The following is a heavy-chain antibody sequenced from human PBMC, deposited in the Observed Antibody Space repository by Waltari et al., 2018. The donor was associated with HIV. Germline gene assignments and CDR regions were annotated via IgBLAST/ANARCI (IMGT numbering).Heavy chain of an antibody. D-gene: IGHD5-18*01. CDR1: GFTFNNFA. V-gene: IGHV3-23*04. Sequence: EVQLVESGGGLVQPGGSLRLSCTASGFTFNNFAMSWVRQAPGKGLEGVSVISCSGGTTYYADSVKGRFTVSRDNFKNTVYLQMNSLRAGDTAIYYCAKAVMETAVSSPVDCWGQGALVTVSS. J-gene: IGHJ4*02. CDR2: ISCSGGTT. CDR3: AKAVMETAVSSPVDC.